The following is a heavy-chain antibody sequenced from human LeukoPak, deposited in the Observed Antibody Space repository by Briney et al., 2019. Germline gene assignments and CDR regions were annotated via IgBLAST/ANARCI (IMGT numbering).Heavy chain of an antibody. D-gene: IGHD4-17*01. CDR2: ISSSSSTI. CDR3: ARCSDYGDAFDI. Sequence: GGSLRLSCAASGFTFSSYSMNWVRQAPGKGLEWVSYISSSSSTIYYADSVKGRFNISRDNAKNSLYLQMNSLRAEDTAVYYCARCSDYGDAFDIWGQGTMVTVSS. V-gene: IGHV3-48*01. J-gene: IGHJ3*02. CDR1: GFTFSSYS.